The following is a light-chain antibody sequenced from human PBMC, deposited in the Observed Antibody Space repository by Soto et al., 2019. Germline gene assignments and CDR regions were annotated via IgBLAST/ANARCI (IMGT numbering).Light chain of an antibody. J-gene: IGLJ3*02. CDR2: DVT. CDR1: SSDVGGYNY. V-gene: IGLV2-11*01. Sequence: QSALTQPRSVSGSPGQSVTISCTGTSSDVGGYNYVSWYQQQPGKAPKLMIYDVTKRPSGVPYRLSGSKSGNTASLTISGLQTEDEADYYCCSYAGSYTLVFGGGTKVTVL. CDR3: CSYAGSYTLV.